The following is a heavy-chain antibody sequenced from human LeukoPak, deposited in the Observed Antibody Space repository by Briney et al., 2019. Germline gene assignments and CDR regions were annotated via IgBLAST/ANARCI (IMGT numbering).Heavy chain of an antibody. CDR2: IYPGDSDT. J-gene: IGHJ6*03. CDR3: ARQHPGGSGGYYYYMDV. Sequence: PGESLKISCKGSGYSFTSHWIGWVRQMPGKGLEWMGIIYPGDSDTRYSPSFEGQVTISADKSISTAYLQWSSLKASDSAMYYCARQHPGGSGGYYYYMDVWGKGTTVTVSS. V-gene: IGHV5-51*01. CDR1: GYSFTSHW. D-gene: IGHD3-10*01.